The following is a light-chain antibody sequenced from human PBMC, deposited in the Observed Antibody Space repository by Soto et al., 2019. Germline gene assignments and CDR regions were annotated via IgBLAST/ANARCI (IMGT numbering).Light chain of an antibody. CDR3: CSYAGIYPYV. Sequence: QSALTQPRSVSGSPGQSVTISCTGTSSDVGGYNYVSWYQQHPGKAPKLMIYDVSKRPSGVPDRFSGSKSGNTASLTISGLQADDEADHHCCSYAGIYPYVFGTAPKVTVL. CDR1: SSDVGGYNY. CDR2: DVS. V-gene: IGLV2-11*01. J-gene: IGLJ1*01.